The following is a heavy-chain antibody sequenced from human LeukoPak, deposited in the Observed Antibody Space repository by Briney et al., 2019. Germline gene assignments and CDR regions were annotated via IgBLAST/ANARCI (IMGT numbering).Heavy chain of an antibody. CDR2: IIPIFGTA. J-gene: IGHJ4*02. CDR1: GGTFSSYA. D-gene: IGHD4-23*01. V-gene: IGHV1-69*05. Sequence: SVRVSCKASGGTFSSYAISWVRQAPGQGLEWMGRIIPIFGTANYAQKFQGRVTITTDESTSTAYMELSSLRSEDTAVYYCARDEFRNGGDYWGQGTLVTVSS. CDR3: ARDEFRNGGDY.